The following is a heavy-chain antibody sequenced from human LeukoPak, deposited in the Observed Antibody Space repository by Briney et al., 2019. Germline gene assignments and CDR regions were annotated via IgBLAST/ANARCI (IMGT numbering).Heavy chain of an antibody. Sequence: SGESLKISCKGSGYSFTIYWIAWVRQMPGKGLEWMGIIYPGDSDTRYSPSFQGEVTISADKSIRTAYLQWSSLKASDTAIYYCARHHDYGDYGCFDYWGQGTLVTVSS. V-gene: IGHV5-51*01. CDR3: ARHHDYGDYGCFDY. CDR1: GYSFTIYW. D-gene: IGHD4-17*01. CDR2: IYPGDSDT. J-gene: IGHJ4*02.